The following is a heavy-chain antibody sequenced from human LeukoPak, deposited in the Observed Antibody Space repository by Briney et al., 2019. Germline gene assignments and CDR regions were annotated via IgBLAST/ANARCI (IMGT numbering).Heavy chain of an antibody. CDR2: IYYSGST. Sequence: SETLSLTCTVSGGSISSGDYYWGWIRQPPGKGLEWIGYIYYSGSTYYNPSLKSRVTISVDTSKNQFSLKLSSVTAADTAVYCCARDLLNEGNHLDYWGQGTLSPSPQ. D-gene: IGHD4-23*01. V-gene: IGHV4-30-4*01. CDR1: GGSISSGDYY. CDR3: ARDLLNEGNHLDY. J-gene: IGHJ4*02.